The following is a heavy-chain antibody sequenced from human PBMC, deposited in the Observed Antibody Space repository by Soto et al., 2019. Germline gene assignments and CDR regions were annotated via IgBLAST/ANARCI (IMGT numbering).Heavy chain of an antibody. D-gene: IGHD3-10*02. Sequence: EVQRVESGGGLVQSGGSLRLSCVASGFTFSNYWTTWVRQAPGKGLEWVANIKRDGSETYLVDSVRGRFTISRDNAKNSLYLRMNSLRAEDTAVYYCAKDDNYCVGGICYDVFDIWGQGTMVTVSS. CDR3: AKDDNYCVGGICYDVFDI. V-gene: IGHV3-7*05. CDR2: IKRDGSET. CDR1: GFTFSNYW. J-gene: IGHJ3*02.